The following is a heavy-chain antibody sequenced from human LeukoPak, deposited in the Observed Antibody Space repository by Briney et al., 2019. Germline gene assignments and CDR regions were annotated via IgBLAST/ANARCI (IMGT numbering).Heavy chain of an antibody. J-gene: IGHJ4*02. CDR3: ARGENYGSGSSPFDY. Sequence: PSQTLSLTCTVSGGSISSGGYYWRWIRQHPGKGLEWIGYIYYSGSTYYNPSLKSRVTISVDTSKNQFSLKLSSVTAADTAVYYCARGENYGSGSSPFDYWGQGTLVTVSS. V-gene: IGHV4-31*03. CDR2: IYYSGST. CDR1: GGSISSGGYY. D-gene: IGHD3-10*01.